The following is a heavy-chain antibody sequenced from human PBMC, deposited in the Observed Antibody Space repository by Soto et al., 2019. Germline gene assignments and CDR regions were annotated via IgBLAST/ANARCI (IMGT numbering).Heavy chain of an antibody. CDR2: IYTSGST. D-gene: IGHD5-12*01. Sequence: PSETLSLTCTVSGGSISNYYWSWIRQPAGKGLEWIGRIYTSGSTDYNPSLKSRVTISIDTSKNQFSLKVTSMTAADTAVYYCARERREKIHDGYDIDYWGQGTLVTAPQ. CDR3: ARERREKIHDGYDIDY. V-gene: IGHV4-4*07. J-gene: IGHJ4*02. CDR1: GGSISNYY.